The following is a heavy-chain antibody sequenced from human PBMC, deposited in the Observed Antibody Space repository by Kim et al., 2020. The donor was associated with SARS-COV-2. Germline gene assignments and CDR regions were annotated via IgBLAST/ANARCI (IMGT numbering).Heavy chain of an antibody. V-gene: IGHV3-9*01. J-gene: IGHJ6*02. Sequence: GGSLRLSCAASGFTFGDYAMHWVRQAPGKGLEWVSGISWNSGSIGYADSVKGRFTISRDNAKNSLYLQMNSLRAEDTALYYCAKDGRGSPSDYYYYGMDVWGQGTTVTVSS. CDR2: ISWNSGSI. CDR1: GFTFGDYA. D-gene: IGHD3-16*01. CDR3: AKDGRGSPSDYYYYGMDV.